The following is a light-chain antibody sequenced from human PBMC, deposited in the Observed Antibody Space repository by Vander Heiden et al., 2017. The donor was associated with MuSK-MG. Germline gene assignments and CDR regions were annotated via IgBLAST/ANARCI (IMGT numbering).Light chain of an antibody. CDR2: AAS. CDR3: QQSYSTPPIT. Sequence: DIQMTQSPSSLSASVGDRVTITCRASQSIGTYLNWYQQNPGKAPKLLIYAASSLQSGVPSRFSGSGSGTDFTLTISSLQPEDFATYYCQQSYSTPPITFGQGTRLDIK. CDR1: QSIGTY. V-gene: IGKV1-39*01. J-gene: IGKJ5*01.